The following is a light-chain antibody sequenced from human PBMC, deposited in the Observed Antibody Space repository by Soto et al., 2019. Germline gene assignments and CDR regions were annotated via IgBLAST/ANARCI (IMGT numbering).Light chain of an antibody. J-gene: IGKJ1*01. CDR1: HSVISSY. Sequence: EIVLTQSPGTLSLSPGERATLSCRASHSVISSYLAWYHQKPGQAPRLLIYGASSRATGIPDRFSGSGSGTDFTITISRLESEDFAVYYCQQYGSSPGTVGQGTNVEI. CDR2: GAS. CDR3: QQYGSSPGT. V-gene: IGKV3-20*01.